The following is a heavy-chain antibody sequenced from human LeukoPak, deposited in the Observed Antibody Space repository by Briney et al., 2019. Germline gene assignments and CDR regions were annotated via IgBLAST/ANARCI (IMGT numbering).Heavy chain of an antibody. CDR2: INHSGST. Sequence: SETLSLTCTVSGGSISSYYWSWIRQPPGKGLEWIGEINHSGSTNYNPSLKSRVTISVDTSKNQFSLKLTSVTAADTAMYYCARIHRSPYYDSTGYYFDYWGQGTLVTVSS. CDR3: ARIHRSPYYDSTGYYFDY. D-gene: IGHD3-22*01. CDR1: GGSISSYY. J-gene: IGHJ4*02. V-gene: IGHV4-34*01.